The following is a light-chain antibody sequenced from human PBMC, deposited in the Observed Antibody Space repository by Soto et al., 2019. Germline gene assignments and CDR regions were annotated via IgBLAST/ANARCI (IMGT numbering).Light chain of an antibody. CDR3: QQSYSTPHT. V-gene: IGKV1-39*01. J-gene: IGKJ2*01. Sequence: DTQMTQSPSSLSASVGDRVTITCRASQSISRNLNWYQQKPGRAPKLLIYAASSLLSGVPSRFGGSGSGTDFTLTISSLQPEDFATYYCQQSYSTPHTFGQGTKLEIK. CDR2: AAS. CDR1: QSISRN.